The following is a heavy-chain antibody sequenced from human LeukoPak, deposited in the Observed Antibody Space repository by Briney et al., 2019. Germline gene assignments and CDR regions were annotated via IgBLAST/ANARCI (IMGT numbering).Heavy chain of an antibody. Sequence: PGGSLRLSCAASGFTFDGYAVHWVRQAPGKGLEWVSLISGDGGSTYYADSVKGRFTISRDNSKNSLYLQMNSLRTEDTALYYCANALSGVYYYYGMDVWGQGTTVTVSS. J-gene: IGHJ6*02. CDR3: ANALSGVYYYYGMDV. CDR2: ISGDGGST. D-gene: IGHD2/OR15-2a*01. CDR1: GFTFDGYA. V-gene: IGHV3-43*02.